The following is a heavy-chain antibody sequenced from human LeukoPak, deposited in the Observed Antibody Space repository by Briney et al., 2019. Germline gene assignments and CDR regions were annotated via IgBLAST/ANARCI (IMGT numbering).Heavy chain of an antibody. CDR3: ARVGCSGGSCYDAFDI. J-gene: IGHJ3*02. CDR1: GGSISSYY. Sequence: PSETLSLTCTVSGGSISSYYWSWIRQPPGKGLEWIGYIYYSGSTNYNPSLKSRVTISVDTSKNQFSLKLSSVTAADTAVYYCARVGCSGGSCYDAFDIWGQGTMVTVSS. CDR2: IYYSGST. V-gene: IGHV4-59*01. D-gene: IGHD2-15*01.